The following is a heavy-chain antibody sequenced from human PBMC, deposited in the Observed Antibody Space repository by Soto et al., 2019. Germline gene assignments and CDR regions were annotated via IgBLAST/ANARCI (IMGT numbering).Heavy chain of an antibody. CDR3: ARHRGPMVRGVISNWFDP. CDR1: GGYISSSSYC. J-gene: IGHJ5*02. CDR2: IYYSGST. D-gene: IGHD3-10*01. Sequence: PSETLCITCTLYGGYISSSSYCWGWIREPPGKGLEWIGSIYYSGSTYYNPSLKSRVTISVDTSKNQFSLKLSSVTAADTAVYYCARHRGPMVRGVISNWFDPWGQGTLVTGSS. V-gene: IGHV4-39*01.